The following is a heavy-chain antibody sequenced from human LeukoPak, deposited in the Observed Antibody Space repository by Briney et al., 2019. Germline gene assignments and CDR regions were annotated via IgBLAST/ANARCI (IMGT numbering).Heavy chain of an antibody. CDR2: INPNSAGT. CDR3: ASLKNYYGSSGYLVTDAFDI. Sequence: ASVKVSCKASGYTFTGYYMHWVRQAPGQGLEWMGWINPNSAGTNYAQKFQGRVTMTRDTSISTAYMELSSLKSDDTAVYYCASLKNYYGSSGYLVTDAFDIWGQGTMVTVSS. V-gene: IGHV1-2*02. CDR1: GYTFTGYY. J-gene: IGHJ3*02. D-gene: IGHD3-22*01.